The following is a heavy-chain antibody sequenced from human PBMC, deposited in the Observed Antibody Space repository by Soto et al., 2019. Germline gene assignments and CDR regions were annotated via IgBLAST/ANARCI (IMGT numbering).Heavy chain of an antibody. CDR2: IYHSGST. D-gene: IGHD1-26*01. V-gene: IGHV4-30-2*01. J-gene: IGHJ3*02. CDR1: GGSISSGGYS. Sequence: QLQLQESGSGLVKPSQTLSLTCAVSGGSISSGGYSWSWIRQPPGKGLEWIGYIYHSGSTYYNPSLKSRGTISVDRSKNQFALKLSSVTAAATAVYYCARVARLGGAFDIWGQGTMVTVSS. CDR3: ARVARLGGAFDI.